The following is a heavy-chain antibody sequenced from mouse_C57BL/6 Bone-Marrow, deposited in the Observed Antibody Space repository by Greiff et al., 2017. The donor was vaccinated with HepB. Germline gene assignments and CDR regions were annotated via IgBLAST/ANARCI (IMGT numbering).Heavy chain of an antibody. CDR3: ARNYGSDY. Sequence: EVQLVESGGGLVKPGGSLKLSCAASGFTFSDYGMHWVRQAPEKGREWVAYISSGSSTIYYADTVKGRFTISRDNAKNTLFLQMTSLRSEDTAMYYCARNYGSDYWGQGTTLTVSS. CDR1: GFTFSDYG. V-gene: IGHV5-17*01. D-gene: IGHD1-1*01. CDR2: ISSGSSTI. J-gene: IGHJ2*01.